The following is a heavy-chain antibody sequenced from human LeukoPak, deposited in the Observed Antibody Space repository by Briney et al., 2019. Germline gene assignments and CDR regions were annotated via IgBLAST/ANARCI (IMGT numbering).Heavy chain of an antibody. V-gene: IGHV1-8*01. CDR2: MNPTSGNT. CDR3: ARAGGSTPYYFDY. D-gene: IGHD2-2*01. CDR1: GYTFTSHE. Sequence: ASVKVSCKASGYTFTSHEINWVRQATGQGLEWMGWMNPTSGNTGYAQKFQGRVTMTRTTSINTAYMELSSLRAEDTAVYYCARAGGSTPYYFDYWGQGTLVTVSS. J-gene: IGHJ4*02.